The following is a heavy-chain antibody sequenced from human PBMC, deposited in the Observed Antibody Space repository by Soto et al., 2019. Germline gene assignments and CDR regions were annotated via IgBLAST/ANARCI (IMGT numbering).Heavy chain of an antibody. CDR3: ASPKLPGIAEEVFDY. Sequence: QVQLVQSGAEVKKPGSSVKVSCKASGGTFSSYAISWVRQAPGQGLEWMGGIIPIFGTANYAQKFQGRVKITADKSTSTAYLELSSLRSEDTAVYYCASPKLPGIAEEVFDYWGQGTLVSVSS. CDR2: IIPIFGTA. J-gene: IGHJ4*02. D-gene: IGHD6-13*01. CDR1: GGTFSSYA. V-gene: IGHV1-69*06.